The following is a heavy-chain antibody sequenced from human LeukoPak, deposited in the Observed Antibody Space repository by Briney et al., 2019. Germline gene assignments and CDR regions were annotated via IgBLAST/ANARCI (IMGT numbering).Heavy chain of an antibody. V-gene: IGHV3-23*01. Sequence: GGSLRLSCAASGFTFSSYGMSWVRQAPGKGLEWVSAISGSGGSTYYADSVKGRFTISRDNSKNTLYLQMNSLRAEDTAVYYCAKTDIVVVVAATNFDYWGQGTLVTVPS. CDR1: GFTFSSYG. CDR2: ISGSGGST. J-gene: IGHJ4*02. D-gene: IGHD2-15*01. CDR3: AKTDIVVVVAATNFDY.